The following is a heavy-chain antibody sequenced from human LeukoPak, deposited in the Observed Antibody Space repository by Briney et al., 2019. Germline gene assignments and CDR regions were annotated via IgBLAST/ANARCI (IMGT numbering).Heavy chain of an antibody. D-gene: IGHD5-18*01. J-gene: IGHJ4*02. Sequence: SETLSLTCTVSGASVSSNSYHWSWIRQAPGKGLEWIGHSGNSDYKPSLKGRITISTDTSNNHFSLNLVSVTAADTAVYYCARAGYTAMASEWGQGTLVTVSS. CDR1: GASVSSNSYH. CDR2: HSGNS. V-gene: IGHV4-61*03. CDR3: ARAGYTAMASE.